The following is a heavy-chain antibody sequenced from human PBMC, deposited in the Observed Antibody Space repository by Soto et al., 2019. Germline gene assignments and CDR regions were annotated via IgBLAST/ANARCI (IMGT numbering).Heavy chain of an antibody. CDR2: LYDLDGT. CDR1: GFTVSGKKY. V-gene: IGHV3-53*01. D-gene: IGHD1-1*01. J-gene: IGHJ3*02. Sequence: LRLSCAAFGFTVSGKKYVAWVRQAPGKGLEWVSALYDLDGTYYADSVKGRFTTSSDSSRTTVYLQMNSLRPDDTAVYSCATWHLQEHAYDIWGQGTMVTVSS. CDR3: ATWHLQEHAYDI.